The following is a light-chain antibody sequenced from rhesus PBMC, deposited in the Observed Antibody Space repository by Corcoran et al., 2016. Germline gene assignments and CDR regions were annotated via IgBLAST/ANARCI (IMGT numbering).Light chain of an antibody. Sequence: DIQMTQSPSSLSASVGDRVTIRCRASQGISNWLAWYQQTPGKAPKLLNYRASNLETGVPSRFSGSGSWTDFTLTISGLQPEDIATYYCQQHDNSPWTFGQGTKVEIK. CDR2: RAS. V-gene: IGKV1-69*01. J-gene: IGKJ1*01. CDR1: QGISNW. CDR3: QQHDNSPWT.